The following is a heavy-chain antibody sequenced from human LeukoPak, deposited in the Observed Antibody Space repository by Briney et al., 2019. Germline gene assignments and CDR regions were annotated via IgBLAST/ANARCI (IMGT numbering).Heavy chain of an antibody. Sequence: GGSLRLSCVASGFTFSSYWMHWVRQDPGKGLVWVSRINTDGSTTNYADSVKGRFTISRDNAKNTLYLQMNSLRAEDTAVYYCARVLQGEWFFDYWGQGTLVTVSS. CDR2: INTDGSTT. J-gene: IGHJ4*02. V-gene: IGHV3-74*01. D-gene: IGHD3-3*01. CDR3: ARVLQGEWFFDY. CDR1: GFTFSSYW.